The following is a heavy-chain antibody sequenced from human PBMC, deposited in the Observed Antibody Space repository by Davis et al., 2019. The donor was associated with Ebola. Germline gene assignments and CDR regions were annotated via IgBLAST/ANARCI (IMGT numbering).Heavy chain of an antibody. D-gene: IGHD1-7*01. CDR1: GFTFSSYD. CDR3: ARAVTGTIHFDY. V-gene: IGHV3-13*01. Sequence: GESLKISCAASGFTFSSYDMHWVRQATGKGLEWVSAIGTAGDTYYPGSVKGRFTISRENAKNSLYLQMNSLRAGDTAVYYCARAVTGTIHFDYWGQGTLVTVSS. J-gene: IGHJ4*02. CDR2: IGTAGDT.